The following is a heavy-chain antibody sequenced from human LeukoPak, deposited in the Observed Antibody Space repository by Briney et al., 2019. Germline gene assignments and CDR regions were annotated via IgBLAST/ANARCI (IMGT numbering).Heavy chain of an antibody. D-gene: IGHD3-22*01. J-gene: IGHJ4*02. Sequence: SETLSPTCTVSGGSISSSSYYWGWIRQPPGKGLEWIGSIYYSGSTYYNPSLKSRVTISVDTSKNQFSLKLSSVTAADTAVYYCARPSDSSGKDYWGQGTLVTVSS. V-gene: IGHV4-39*01. CDR3: ARPSDSSGKDY. CDR1: GGSISSSSYY. CDR2: IYYSGST.